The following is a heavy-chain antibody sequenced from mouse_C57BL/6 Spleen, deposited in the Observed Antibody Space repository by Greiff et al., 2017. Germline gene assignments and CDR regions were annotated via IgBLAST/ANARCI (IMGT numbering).Heavy chain of an antibody. J-gene: IGHJ2*01. CDR2: INPNNGGT. CDR1: GYTFTDYY. V-gene: IGHV1-26*01. Sequence: EVQLQQSGPELVKPGASVKISCKASGYTFTDYYMNWVKQSHGKSLEWIGDINPNNGGTSYNQKFKGKATLTVDKSSSTAYMEIRSLTSEDSTVYYCARSYYDYDGYCFDYWGQGTTLTVSS. CDR3: ARSYYDYDGYCFDY. D-gene: IGHD2-4*01.